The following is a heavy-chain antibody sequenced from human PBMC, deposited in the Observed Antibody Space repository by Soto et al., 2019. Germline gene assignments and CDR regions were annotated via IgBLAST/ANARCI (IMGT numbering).Heavy chain of an antibody. Sequence: PGESLKISCKGSGYSFTSYWISWVRQMPGKGLEWMGRIDPSDSYTNYSPSFQGHVTISADKSISTAYLQWSSLKASDTAMYYCARSDVVVVAATGFGYYYYGMDVSSRGNTVTVSS. D-gene: IGHD2-15*01. J-gene: IGHJ6*02. CDR3: ARSDVVVVAATGFGYYYYGMDV. V-gene: IGHV5-10-1*01. CDR1: GYSFTSYW. CDR2: IDPSDSYT.